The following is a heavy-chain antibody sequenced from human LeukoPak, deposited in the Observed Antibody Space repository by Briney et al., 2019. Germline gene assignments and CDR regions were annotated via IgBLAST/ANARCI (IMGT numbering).Heavy chain of an antibody. V-gene: IGHV1-2*06. J-gene: IGHJ4*02. CDR1: GYTFTGYY. CDR2: INPNSGGT. CDR3: AREGGGDGYNYLDFDY. Sequence: GASVKVSCKASGYTFTGYYMHWVRQAPGQGLEWMGRINPNSGGTNYAQKFQGRVTMTRDTSISTAYMELSRLRSDDTAVYYCAREGGGDGYNYLDFDYWGQGTLVTVSS. D-gene: IGHD5-24*01.